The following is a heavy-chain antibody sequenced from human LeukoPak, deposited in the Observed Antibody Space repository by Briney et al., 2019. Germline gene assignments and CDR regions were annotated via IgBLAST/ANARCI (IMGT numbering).Heavy chain of an antibody. D-gene: IGHD3-22*01. Sequence: GGSLRLSCAASGFTISSYAMSWVRQTPGKGLEWVSAISGSGGSTYYADSMKGRFTISRDNSKNTLYLQMNSLRAEDTAVYYCAKDLRIWAVVVYRTGPADYWGQGTLVTVSS. CDR3: AKDLRIWAVVVYRTGPADY. J-gene: IGHJ4*02. V-gene: IGHV3-23*01. CDR1: GFTISSYA. CDR2: ISGSGGST.